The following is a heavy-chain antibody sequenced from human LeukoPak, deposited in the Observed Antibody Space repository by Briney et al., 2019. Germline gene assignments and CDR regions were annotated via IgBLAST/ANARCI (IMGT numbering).Heavy chain of an antibody. CDR1: GGSISSSYYY. V-gene: IGHV4-39*01. D-gene: IGHD6-13*01. Sequence: PSETLSLTCTVSGGSISSSYYYWGWIRQPPGKGLEWIGSIYYSGSTYYNPSLKSRVTISVDTSKNQFSLKLSSVTAADTAVYYCARGGRGSSWFPVLPFDYWGQGTLVTVSS. CDR2: IYYSGST. CDR3: ARGGRGSSWFPVLPFDY. J-gene: IGHJ4*02.